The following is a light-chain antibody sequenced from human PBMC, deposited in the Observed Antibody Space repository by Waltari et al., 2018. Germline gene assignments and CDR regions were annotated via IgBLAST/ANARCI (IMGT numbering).Light chain of an antibody. Sequence: QSALTPPRSVSGAPGQSVTISCTGTSRDGCGYNYVSWYQQHPGKAPKLMIYDVSKRPSGVPDRFSGSKSGNTASLTISGLQAEDEADYYYCSYAGSYTWVFGGGTKLTVL. CDR1: SRDGCGYNY. CDR3: CSYAGSYTWV. V-gene: IGLV2-11*01. J-gene: IGLJ3*02. CDR2: DVS.